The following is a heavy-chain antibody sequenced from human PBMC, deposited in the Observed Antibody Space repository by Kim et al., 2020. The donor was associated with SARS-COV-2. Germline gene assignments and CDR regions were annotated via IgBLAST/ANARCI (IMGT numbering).Heavy chain of an antibody. V-gene: IGHV3-30*01. J-gene: IGHJ3*02. D-gene: IGHD3-16*02. CDR3: AREGREGLGELSLYHDAFDI. Sequence: RFTISRDNSKNTLYLQMNRLRAEDTAVYYCAREGREGLGELSLYHDAFDIWGQGTMVTVSS.